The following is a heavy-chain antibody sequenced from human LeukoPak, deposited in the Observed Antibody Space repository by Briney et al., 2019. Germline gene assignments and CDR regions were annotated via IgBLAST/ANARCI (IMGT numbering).Heavy chain of an antibody. J-gene: IGHJ4*02. CDR3: ARHSYYCSSTSCYSLFDY. CDR2: IYYSGST. D-gene: IGHD2-2*01. V-gene: IGHV4-39*01. CDR1: GGSFSDYY. Sequence: SETLSLTCAVYGGSFSDYYWGWIRQPPGKGLEWIGTIYYSGSTYYNPSLKSRVTISVDTSKNQFSLKLTSVTAADTAVYYCARHSYYCSSTSCYSLFDYWGQGTLVTVSS.